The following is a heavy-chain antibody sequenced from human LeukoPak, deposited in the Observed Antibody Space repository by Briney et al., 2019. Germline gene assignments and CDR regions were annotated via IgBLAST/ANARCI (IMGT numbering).Heavy chain of an antibody. CDR1: GGTFSSYA. CDR3: ARKYYYDSSGYYDP. Sequence: SVKVSCKASGGTFSSYAISWVRQAPGQGLEWMGGIIPIFGTANYAQKFQGTVTITADESTSTAYMELSSLRSEDTAVYYCARKYYYDSSGYYDPWGQGTLVTVSS. V-gene: IGHV1-69*01. J-gene: IGHJ5*02. CDR2: IIPIFGTA. D-gene: IGHD3-22*01.